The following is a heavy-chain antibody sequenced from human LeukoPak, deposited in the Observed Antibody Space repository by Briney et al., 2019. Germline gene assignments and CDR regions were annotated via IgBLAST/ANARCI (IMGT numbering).Heavy chain of an antibody. Sequence: GGSLRLSCAASGFTFSRHWMHWVRHAPGKGLVWVSRITNDGSNTTYADSVKGRFTISRDNAKNMLYLQGNSLRAEDTAVYYCANQQGGNSAYWGQGTLVTVSS. CDR2: ITNDGSNT. J-gene: IGHJ4*02. CDR3: ANQQGGNSAY. D-gene: IGHD1-7*01. V-gene: IGHV3-74*01. CDR1: GFTFSRHW.